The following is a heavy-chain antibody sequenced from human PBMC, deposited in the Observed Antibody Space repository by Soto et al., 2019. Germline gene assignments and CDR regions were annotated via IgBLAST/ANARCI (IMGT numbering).Heavy chain of an antibody. J-gene: IGHJ4*02. V-gene: IGHV1-69*01. Sequence: QVQLVQSGAEVKTPGSSGTVSCTASGGIFTRYDIRWVRQAPGHGLEWMGAIIPIFGTANYAQKFQGRVTITADATTSTAYMELSSLRSEDTAMYYCAINEGRDVSTFDYWGQGTLVTVSS. CDR3: AINEGRDVSTFDY. CDR1: GGIFTRYD. CDR2: IIPIFGTA. D-gene: IGHD3-10*02.